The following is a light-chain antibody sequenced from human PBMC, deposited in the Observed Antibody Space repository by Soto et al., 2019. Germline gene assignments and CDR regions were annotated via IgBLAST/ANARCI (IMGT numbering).Light chain of an antibody. CDR3: QQYNNWPPWT. V-gene: IGKV3-15*01. Sequence: EIVLTQSPGTLSLSPGEIATLSFRSSQSVSNNYLAWYQQKPGQAPRLLIYGASTRATGIPARFSGSGSGTDFTLTIRSLQSEDFAVYYCQQYNNWPPWTFGQGNKGDIK. CDR1: QSVSNN. CDR2: GAS. J-gene: IGKJ1*01.